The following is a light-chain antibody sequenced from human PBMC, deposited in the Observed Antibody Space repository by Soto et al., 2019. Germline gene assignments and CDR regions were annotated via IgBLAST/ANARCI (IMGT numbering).Light chain of an antibody. CDR2: DAS. V-gene: IGKV1-33*01. J-gene: IGKJ5*01. CDR1: QDIRNY. CDR3: QQYDNLPPII. Sequence: IQLTQSPSSLSASVGDRVTVTCRASQDIRNYLAWYQQKPGKAPKLLICDASTLYSGVPSRFSGSGSGTDFTFTISSLQPEDIATYYCQQYDNLPPIIFGQGTRLEI.